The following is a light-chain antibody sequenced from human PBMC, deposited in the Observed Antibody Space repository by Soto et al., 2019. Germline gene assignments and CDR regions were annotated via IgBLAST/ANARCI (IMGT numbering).Light chain of an antibody. CDR2: DAS. Sequence: EVVLTQSPGTLSLSPGERVTLSCRASQTVTNDYLAWYQQKDGHAPRLLIYDASTSATGVPDRFSGSGSGPEYTLTLPWLEPEDFAVYSCQQYGFSPISFGQGTRLEI. CDR3: QQYGFSPIS. J-gene: IGKJ5*01. V-gene: IGKV3-20*01. CDR1: QTVTNDY.